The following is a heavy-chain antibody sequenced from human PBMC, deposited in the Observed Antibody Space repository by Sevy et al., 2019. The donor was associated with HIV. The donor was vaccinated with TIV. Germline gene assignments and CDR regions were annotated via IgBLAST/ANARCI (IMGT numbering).Heavy chain of an antibody. V-gene: IGHV3-23*01. D-gene: IGHD2-8*02. Sequence: GGFLRLSCAASGFPFSSYAMSWVRQAPGKGLEWVSTLIGGGSRTYYADPVTGRFIISRDNSRNTLYLQMNSLRAEDTAIYYCAKRRVQSGLSGGGANYGMDVCGRGTTVTVSS. CDR2: LIGGGSRT. J-gene: IGHJ6*02. CDR1: GFPFSSYA. CDR3: AKRRVQSGLSGGGANYGMDV.